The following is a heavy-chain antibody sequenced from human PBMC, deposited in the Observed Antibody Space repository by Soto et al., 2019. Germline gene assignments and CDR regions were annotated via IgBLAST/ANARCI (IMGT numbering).Heavy chain of an antibody. CDR2: IYSSGST. D-gene: IGHD5-12*01. J-gene: IGHJ4*02. V-gene: IGHV4-31*03. CDR1: GGSISSGGYY. Sequence: SETLSLTCTVSGGSISSGGYYWSWIRQHPGKGLEWIGYIYSSGSTHYNPSLKSRVTTSIDMSKKQFSLKLSSVTAADTAVYYCARGDGYNYGWFDYWGQGTLVTV. CDR3: ARGDGYNYGWFDY.